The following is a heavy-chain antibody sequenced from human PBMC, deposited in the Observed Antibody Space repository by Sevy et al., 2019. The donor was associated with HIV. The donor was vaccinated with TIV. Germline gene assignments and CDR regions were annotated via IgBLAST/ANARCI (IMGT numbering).Heavy chain of an antibody. CDR2: INQDGGEK. D-gene: IGHD3-22*01. J-gene: IGHJ6*02. V-gene: IGHV3-7*01. CDR3: ARVSSIYYDRGYYYAMDV. Sequence: GGSLRLSCAASRFTFSSYWMSWVRQAPGKGLEWVANINQDGGEKYHMDSGKGRFTISRDNAKNSLYLQMNSLRAEDSAVYFCARVSSIYYDRGYYYAMDVWGQGTTVTVSS. CDR1: RFTFSSYW.